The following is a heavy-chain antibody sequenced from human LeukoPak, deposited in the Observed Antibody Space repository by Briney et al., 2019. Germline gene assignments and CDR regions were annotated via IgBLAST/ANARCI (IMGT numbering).Heavy chain of an antibody. Sequence: SETLSLTGTGSGGSISSYYWSWIRQRDGQGREWIGRIYNSERTNYNHPLKSRVTLSVDTSKNQFSLKLSSVTAADTAVYYCARGLYSSGWYGVAPDAFDIWGQGTMVTVSS. J-gene: IGHJ3*02. V-gene: IGHV4-4*07. D-gene: IGHD6-19*01. CDR1: GGSISSYY. CDR2: IYNSERT. CDR3: ARGLYSSGWYGVAPDAFDI.